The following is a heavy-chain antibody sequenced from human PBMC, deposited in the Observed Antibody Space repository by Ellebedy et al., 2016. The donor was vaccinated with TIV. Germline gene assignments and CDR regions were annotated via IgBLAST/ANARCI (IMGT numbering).Heavy chain of an antibody. J-gene: IGHJ4*02. V-gene: IGHV3-23*01. Sequence: GESLKISCAASGFTFNNYAMSWVRQAPGKGLEWVSVISGRSGSTYHADSVKGRFTISRDSSKNTVFLQMNTLRAEDTAVYYCAKVPDFWSGYLGYFEYWGQGTLVTVSS. CDR1: GFTFNNYA. CDR3: AKVPDFWSGYLGYFEY. CDR2: ISGRSGST. D-gene: IGHD3-3*01.